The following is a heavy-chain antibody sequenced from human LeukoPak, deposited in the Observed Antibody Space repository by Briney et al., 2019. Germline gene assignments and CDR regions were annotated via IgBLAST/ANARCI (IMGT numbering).Heavy chain of an antibody. Sequence: GGSLRLSCAASGFTVSSNYMSWVRQAPGKGLEWVSVVYSGGSTYYADSVKGRFTISRDSSKNTVHLQMNSRRAEDTAVYFCARALAGYHPFDYWGQGTLVTVSS. CDR2: VYSGGST. D-gene: IGHD5-18*01. V-gene: IGHV3-53*01. J-gene: IGHJ4*02. CDR3: ARALAGYHPFDY. CDR1: GFTVSSNY.